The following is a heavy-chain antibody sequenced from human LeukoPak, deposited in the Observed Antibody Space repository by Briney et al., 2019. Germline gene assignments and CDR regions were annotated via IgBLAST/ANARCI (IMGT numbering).Heavy chain of an antibody. CDR3: ARDAWFGAGRTFDY. CDR1: GDSISSGSYY. Sequence: SQTLSLTCSVSGDSISSGSYYWSWIRQPAGKGLEWIGRIYTSGSTNYIPSLKSRLTISVDTSKNQFSLRLSSVTAADTAVYYCARDAWFGAGRTFDYWGQGTLVTVSS. D-gene: IGHD3-10*01. V-gene: IGHV4-61*02. CDR2: IYTSGST. J-gene: IGHJ4*02.